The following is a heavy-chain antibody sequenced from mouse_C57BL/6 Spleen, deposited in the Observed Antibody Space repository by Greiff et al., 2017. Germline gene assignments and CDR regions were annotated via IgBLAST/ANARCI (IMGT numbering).Heavy chain of an antibody. CDR3: ASLLYDYGSSHWYFDV. CDR1: GFTFTDYY. J-gene: IGHJ1*03. V-gene: IGHV7-3*01. D-gene: IGHD1-1*01. Sequence: EVMLVESGGGLVQPGGSLSLSCAASGFTFTDYYMSWVRQPPGKALEWLGFIRNKANGYTTEYSASVKGRFTISRDNSQSILYLQMNALRAEDSATYYCASLLYDYGSSHWYFDVWGTGTTVTVSS. CDR2: IRNKANGYTT.